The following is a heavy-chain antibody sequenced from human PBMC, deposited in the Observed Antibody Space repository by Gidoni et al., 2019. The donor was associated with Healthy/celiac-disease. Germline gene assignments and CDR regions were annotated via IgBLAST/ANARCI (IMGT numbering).Heavy chain of an antibody. CDR1: GFTFSSYA. D-gene: IGHD3-3*01. Sequence: EVQLLESGGGLVQPGGSLRLSCAASGFTFSSYAMSWVRQAPGKGLEWVSAISGSGGSTYYADSVKGRFTISRDNSKNTLYLQMNSLRAEDTAVYYCAKGRITIFGVVIHYFDYWGQGTLVTVSS. V-gene: IGHV3-23*01. CDR2: ISGSGGST. J-gene: IGHJ4*02. CDR3: AKGRITIFGVVIHYFDY.